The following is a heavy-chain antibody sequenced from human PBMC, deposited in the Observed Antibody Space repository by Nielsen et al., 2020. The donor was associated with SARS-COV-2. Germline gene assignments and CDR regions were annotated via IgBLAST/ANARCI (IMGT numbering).Heavy chain of an antibody. Sequence: GESLKISCAASGFTFSSYAMYWVRQAPGKGLEWVAVISDDGSNKYSADSVKGRFTISRDNSKNTLYLQMNSLRAEDTALYYCAKAPGRDDAFDIWGQGTMVTVSS. CDR3: AKAPGRDDAFDI. CDR1: GFTFSSYA. V-gene: IGHV3-30-3*01. CDR2: ISDDGSNK. J-gene: IGHJ3*02.